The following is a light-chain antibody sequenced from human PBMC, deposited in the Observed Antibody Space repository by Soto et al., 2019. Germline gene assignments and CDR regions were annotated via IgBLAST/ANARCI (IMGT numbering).Light chain of an antibody. CDR3: SSYTSSSTLYV. J-gene: IGLJ1*01. CDR1: SGDVGGYNY. CDR2: EVS. Sequence: QSALTQPASVSGSPGQSITISCTGTSGDVGGYNYVSWYQQHPGKAPKLMIYEVSNRPSGVSNRFSGSKSGNTASLTISGLQAEDEAGYYCSSYTSSSTLYVFGTGTKVTVL. V-gene: IGLV2-14*01.